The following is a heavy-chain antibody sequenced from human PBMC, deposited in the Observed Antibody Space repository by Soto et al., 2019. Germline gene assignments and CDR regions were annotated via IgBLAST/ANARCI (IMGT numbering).Heavy chain of an antibody. CDR3: ARGRRRGDARYCSSTSCLRSYYYYMEV. Sequence: SETLSLTCAVCGGSFSGYSWSWIRQPSGKALEWIGEINHSGSTNYNPSLKSRVTISVDTSKKQFSLKLSSVTAAGTAVYYWARGRRRGDARYCSSTSCLRSYYYYMEVWGRGTTVAVSS. D-gene: IGHD2-2*01. V-gene: IGHV4-34*01. J-gene: IGHJ6*03. CDR1: GGSFSGYS. CDR2: INHSGST.